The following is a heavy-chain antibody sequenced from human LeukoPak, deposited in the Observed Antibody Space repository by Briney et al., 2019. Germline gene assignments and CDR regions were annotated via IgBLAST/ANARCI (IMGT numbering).Heavy chain of an antibody. CDR2: ISAYNGNT. CDR3: ARVRARTNYDILTGYYDY. CDR1: GYTFTSYG. V-gene: IGHV1-18*01. J-gene: IGHJ4*02. D-gene: IGHD3-9*01. Sequence: ASVKVSYKASGYTFTSYGISWVRQAPGQGLEWMGWISAYNGNTNYAQKLQGRVTMTTDTSTSTAYMELRSLRSDDTAVYYCARVRARTNYDILTGYYDYWGQGTLVTVSS.